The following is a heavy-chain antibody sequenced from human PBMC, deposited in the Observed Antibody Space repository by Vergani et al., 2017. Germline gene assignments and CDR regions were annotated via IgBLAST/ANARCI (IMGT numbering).Heavy chain of an antibody. Sequence: QVQLQESGPGLVKPSETLSLTCTVSGGSVSSGSYYWSWIRQPPGKGLEWIGYIYYSGSTNYNPSLKSRVTISVDTSKNQFSLKLSSVTAADTAVYYCARDVAATFDPWGQGTLVTVSS. J-gene: IGHJ5*02. D-gene: IGHD6-13*01. V-gene: IGHV4-61*01. CDR2: IYYSGST. CDR1: GGSVSSGSYY. CDR3: ARDVAATFDP.